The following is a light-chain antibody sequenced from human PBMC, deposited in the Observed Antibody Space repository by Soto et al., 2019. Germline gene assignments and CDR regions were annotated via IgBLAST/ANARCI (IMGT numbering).Light chain of an antibody. J-gene: IGKJ1*01. CDR2: AAS. Sequence: DIQMTQSPSSLSASVGDRVTITCRASQSITSYLSWYQQQPGKAPKLLIYAASSLQSGVPSRFSGSGSGTEFTLTISSLQPDDFATYYCQQYYSYPRAFGQGTKVDTK. CDR3: QQYYSYPRA. CDR1: QSITSY. V-gene: IGKV1-17*01.